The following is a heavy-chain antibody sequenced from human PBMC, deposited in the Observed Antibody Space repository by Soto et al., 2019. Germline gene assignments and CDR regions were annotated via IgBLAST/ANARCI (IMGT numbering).Heavy chain of an antibody. CDR1: GGSISSYY. CDR2: IYYSGST. V-gene: IGHV4-59*08. J-gene: IGHJ4*02. D-gene: IGHD6-6*01. CDR3: ARHYPSAGIFDS. Sequence: SETLSLTCTVSGGSISSYYWSWIRQPPGKGLEWIGYIYYSGSTNYNPSLKSRVTISVDTSKNQFSLKLSSVTAADTAVYYCARHYPSAGIFDSWGQGTLVTVSS.